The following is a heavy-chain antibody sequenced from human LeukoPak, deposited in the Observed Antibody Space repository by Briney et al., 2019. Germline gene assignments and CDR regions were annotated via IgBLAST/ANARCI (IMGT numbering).Heavy chain of an antibody. Sequence: GGSLRLSCAASCFTFSSYSMNWLRQAPGKGLEWVSTITSSSYIYYADSVKGRFTISRDNSKNTLYLQMNSLRAEDTAVYYCAKDPNDYGGYGPPRYGMDVWGQGTTVTVSS. CDR1: CFTFSSYS. J-gene: IGHJ6*02. D-gene: IGHD4-17*01. V-gene: IGHV3-21*01. CDR3: AKDPNDYGGYGPPRYGMDV. CDR2: ITSSSYI.